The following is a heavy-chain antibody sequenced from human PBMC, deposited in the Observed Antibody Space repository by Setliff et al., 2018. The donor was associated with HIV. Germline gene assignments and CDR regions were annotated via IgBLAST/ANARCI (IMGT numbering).Heavy chain of an antibody. Sequence: PSETLSLTCTVSGGSISSGGHYWNWIRQPAGRGLEWIGHVYTSGSASYNPPLKSRVTISIDTSKNQFSLQLSSVTAADTAVYYCARTYSSSWYSSHLWVDYWGQGTLVTVSS. CDR1: GGSISSGGHY. CDR3: ARTYSSSWYSSHLWVDY. V-gene: IGHV4-61*09. CDR2: VYTSGSA. J-gene: IGHJ4*02. D-gene: IGHD6-13*01.